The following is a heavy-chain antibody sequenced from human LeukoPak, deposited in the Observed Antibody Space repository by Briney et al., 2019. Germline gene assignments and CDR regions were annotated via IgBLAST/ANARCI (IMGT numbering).Heavy chain of an antibody. V-gene: IGHV4-61*02. CDR2: IYTSGST. CDR1: GGSISSGSYY. J-gene: IGHJ4*02. Sequence: SQTLSLTCTVSGGSISSGSYYWSWIRQPAGKGLEWIGRIYTSGSTNYNPSLKSRVTISVDTSKNQFSLKLGSVTAADTAVYYCARDIAAAGTFDYWGQGTLDTVSS. CDR3: ARDIAAAGTFDY. D-gene: IGHD6-13*01.